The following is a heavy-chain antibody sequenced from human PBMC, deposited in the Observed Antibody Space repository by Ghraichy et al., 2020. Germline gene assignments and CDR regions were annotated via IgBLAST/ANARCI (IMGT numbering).Heavy chain of an antibody. D-gene: IGHD3-9*01. Sequence: ETLSLTCAVYGGSFSGYYWSWIRQPPGKGLEWIGEINHSGSTNYNPSLKSRVTISVDTSKNQFSLKLSSVTAADTAVYYCAVRYFDWLWGDNWFDPWGQGTLVTVSS. J-gene: IGHJ5*02. V-gene: IGHV4-34*01. CDR2: INHSGST. CDR1: GGSFSGYY. CDR3: AVRYFDWLWGDNWFDP.